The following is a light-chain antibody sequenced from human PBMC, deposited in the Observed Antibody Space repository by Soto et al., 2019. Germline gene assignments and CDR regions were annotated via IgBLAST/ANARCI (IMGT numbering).Light chain of an antibody. J-gene: IGKJ1*01. Sequence: EIVLTQSPGTLSLSPGERATLSCRASQSVSSSYLARYQQKPGQAPRLLMYGASSRATGIPDRFSGSGSGTDFTLTISRLEPEDFAVYYCQQYGSSPFGQGTKVDIK. CDR2: GAS. V-gene: IGKV3-20*01. CDR3: QQYGSSP. CDR1: QSVSSSY.